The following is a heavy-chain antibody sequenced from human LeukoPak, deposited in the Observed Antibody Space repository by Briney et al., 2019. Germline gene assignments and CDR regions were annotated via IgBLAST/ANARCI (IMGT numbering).Heavy chain of an antibody. CDR3: ARDAPRGSSSSYLYYYGMDV. CDR2: IIPIFGTA. Sequence: VASVKVSRKASRGTFSSYAISWVRQAPGQGLEWMGGIIPIFGTANYAQKFQGRVTITADKSTSTAYMELSSLRSEDTAVYYCARDAPRGSSSSYLYYYGMDVWGKGTTVTVSS. D-gene: IGHD6-13*01. CDR1: RGTFSSYA. V-gene: IGHV1-69*06. J-gene: IGHJ6*04.